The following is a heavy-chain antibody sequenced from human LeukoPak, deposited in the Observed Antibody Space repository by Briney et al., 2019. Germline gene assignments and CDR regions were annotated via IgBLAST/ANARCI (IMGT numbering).Heavy chain of an antibody. D-gene: IGHD1-7*01. CDR1: GLTFSRYN. CDR3: ASGTVGNYALDY. V-gene: IGHV3-21*01. J-gene: IGHJ4*02. CDR2: IGTSSNNI. Sequence: GGSLRLSCAASGLTFSRYNMSWVRQAPGKGLEWVSSIGTSSNNIYYTDSVKGRFTISRDNAKNSLYLQVDSLRVEDTAVYFCASGTVGNYALDYWGQGTLVTVSS.